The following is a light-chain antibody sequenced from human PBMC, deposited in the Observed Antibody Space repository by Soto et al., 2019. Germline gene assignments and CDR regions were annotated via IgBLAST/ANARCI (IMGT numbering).Light chain of an antibody. CDR2: KAS. Sequence: DIQMTQSPSTLSASVGDRVTITCRASQSISSWLAWYQQKPGKAPKLLIYKASTLQSGVPSRFSGHGSGTEFTLTISCLQPDDFATYYCQQYNSFPRTFGQGTKVEIK. CDR3: QQYNSFPRT. CDR1: QSISSW. J-gene: IGKJ1*01. V-gene: IGKV1-5*03.